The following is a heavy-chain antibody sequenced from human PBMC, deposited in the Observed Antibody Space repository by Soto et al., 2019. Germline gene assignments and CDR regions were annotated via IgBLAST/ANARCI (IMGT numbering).Heavy chain of an antibody. J-gene: IGHJ4*02. Sequence: QVQLVQSGPEVKKPEASVKVSCKTSGYTFTSSGISWVRQAPGQGPEWMGWISGHNGVTNFARNFQYRVTLTIDSSTTTAYMEVRSLSLADTAIYYCARDQGGYGIFDDWGQGTLVTVSS. V-gene: IGHV1-18*04. CDR1: GYTFTSSG. CDR3: ARDQGGYGIFDD. D-gene: IGHD5-12*01. CDR2: ISGHNGVT.